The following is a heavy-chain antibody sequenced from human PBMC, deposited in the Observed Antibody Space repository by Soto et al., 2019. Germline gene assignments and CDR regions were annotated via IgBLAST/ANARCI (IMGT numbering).Heavy chain of an antibody. CDR1: GFTFSSYA. D-gene: IGHD2-15*01. V-gene: IGHV3-23*01. J-gene: IGHJ4*02. Sequence: PGGSLRLSCKASGFTFSSYAMGWVRQGPGKGLEWVAVVSIGGSTHYADSVRGRFTISRDNSKNTLSLQMNSLTAEDTAVYFCAKRRGAGGHFDYWGQGALVTVSS. CDR2: VSIGGST. CDR3: AKRRGAGGHFDY.